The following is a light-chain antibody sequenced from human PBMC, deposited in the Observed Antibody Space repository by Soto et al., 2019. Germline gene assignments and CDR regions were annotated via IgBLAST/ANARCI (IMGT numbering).Light chain of an antibody. CDR1: SSDIGGYIF. V-gene: IGLV2-14*01. CDR2: DIN. Sequence: QSALTQPASVSGSPGQSITVSCTGTSSDIGGYIFVSWYQQHPGQAPKLMIYDINNRPSGVTKPFSGSKSGNTASLTISGLQAEYEADYYCVSYTARSSYVFGTGTKLTVL. J-gene: IGLJ1*01. CDR3: VSYTARSSYV.